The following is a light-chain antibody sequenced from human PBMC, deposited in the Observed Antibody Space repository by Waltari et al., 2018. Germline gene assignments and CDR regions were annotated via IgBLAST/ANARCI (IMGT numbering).Light chain of an antibody. CDR1: QGLSNW. Sequence: ITRRASQGLSNWWAWYQQKPGKAPKVLIYKASTLESGVPSRFSGSGSGTEFTLTISSLQPDDFATYYCQQYRNLWTFGQGTKVEIK. V-gene: IGKV1-5*03. CDR2: KAS. CDR3: QQYRNLWT. J-gene: IGKJ1*01.